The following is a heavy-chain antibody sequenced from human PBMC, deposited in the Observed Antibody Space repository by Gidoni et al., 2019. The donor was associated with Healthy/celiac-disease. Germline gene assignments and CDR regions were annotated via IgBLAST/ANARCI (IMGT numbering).Heavy chain of an antibody. Sequence: VQLVESGGGLVQPCRSLRLPFAASGFTLDDYAMHWVRQPPGKGLEWVSGISWNSCSIGYADTVKGRFTISRDNAKNSLYLQMNSLRAEDTALYYCAKDTYGSGSYIFDYWGQGTLVTVAS. V-gene: IGHV3-9*01. CDR1: GFTLDDYA. CDR2: ISWNSCSI. D-gene: IGHD3-10*01. J-gene: IGHJ4*02. CDR3: AKDTYGSGSYIFDY.